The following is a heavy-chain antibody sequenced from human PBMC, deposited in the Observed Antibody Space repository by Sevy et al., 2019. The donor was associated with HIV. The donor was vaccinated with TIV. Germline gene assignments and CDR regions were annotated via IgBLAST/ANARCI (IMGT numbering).Heavy chain of an antibody. J-gene: IGHJ4*02. CDR2: FDTEDGET. CDR1: GYTLTKLS. V-gene: IGHV1-24*01. D-gene: IGHD3-22*01. Sequence: ASVKVSCKVSGYTLTKLSMHWVRQAPGKGPEWMGSFDTEDGETIYAQKFQGRVTLTEDTSTDTAYMELSSLRSDDTAMYFCATTKDYYDSSGYPFDDWGQGTLVTVSS. CDR3: ATTKDYYDSSGYPFDD.